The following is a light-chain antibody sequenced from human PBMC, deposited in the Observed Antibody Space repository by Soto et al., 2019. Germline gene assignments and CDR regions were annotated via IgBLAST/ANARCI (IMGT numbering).Light chain of an antibody. V-gene: IGKV1-12*01. CDR1: QGVSSW. CDR3: QQANGFPVT. J-gene: IGKJ4*01. CDR2: AVS. Sequence: DIQMTQSPSSVSASVGDRDTITCRASQGVSSWLAWYQQRPGKAPELLIYAVSNLQSGVPARFSGSGSGTDFTLTISSLQPEDFATYYCQQANGFPVTFGGGTRVEMK.